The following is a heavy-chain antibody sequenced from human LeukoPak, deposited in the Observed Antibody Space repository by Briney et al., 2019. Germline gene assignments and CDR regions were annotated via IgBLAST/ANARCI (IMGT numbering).Heavy chain of an antibody. CDR1: GYTFTSYD. CDR2: MNPNSGNT. J-gene: IGHJ6*02. V-gene: IGHV1-8*01. D-gene: IGHD6-13*01. CDR3: ASLMYSSSWYYYYYGMDV. Sequence: ASVKVSYKASGYTFTSYDINWVRQATGQGLEWMGWMNPNSGNTGYAQKFQGRVTMTRNTSISTAYMELSSLRSEDTAVYYCASLMYSSSWYYYYYGMDVWGQGTTVTVSS.